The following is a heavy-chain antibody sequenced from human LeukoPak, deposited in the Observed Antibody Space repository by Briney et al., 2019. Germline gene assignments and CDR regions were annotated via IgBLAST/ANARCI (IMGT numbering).Heavy chain of an antibody. CDR2: IGASGGST. CDR1: GFTFSGYA. D-gene: IGHD1-26*01. V-gene: IGHV3-23*01. Sequence: GGSLRLSCATSGFTFSGYAMSWVRQAPGKGLEWVSGIGASGGSTYYADSVKGRFTISRDNSKNTLYMKMNTLRAEDTAVYYCAKALGGSYYGDRGFDYWGQGTLVTVSS. J-gene: IGHJ4*02. CDR3: AKALGGSYYGDRGFDY.